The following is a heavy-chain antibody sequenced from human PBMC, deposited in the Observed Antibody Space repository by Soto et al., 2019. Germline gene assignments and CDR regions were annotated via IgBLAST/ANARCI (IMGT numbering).Heavy chain of an antibody. J-gene: IGHJ3*01. Sequence: EVQLLESGGGLVQPGGSVRLSCAASGFTLSDFDMGWVRQAPGKGLEWISLTRTDGGGTYYADSVEGSLTVSRDTSTNTLYLQMNNRRGEETGLYDCVKERRGVADPAFELWGQGTVVTVSS. CDR3: VKERRGVADPAFEL. CDR1: GFTLSDFD. D-gene: IGHD2-8*01. V-gene: IGHV3-23*01. CDR2: TRTDGGGT.